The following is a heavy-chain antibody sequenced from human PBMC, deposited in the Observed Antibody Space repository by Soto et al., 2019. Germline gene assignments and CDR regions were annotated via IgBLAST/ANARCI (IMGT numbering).Heavy chain of an antibody. CDR3: ARESEDLTSNFDY. CDR1: GFTFSSYE. Sequence: GGSLRLSCAASGFTFSSYEMNWVRQAPGKGLEWVSYISSSGGNTHYADSVKGRFTISRDNAKNSLYLEMNSLRAEDTAVYYCARESEDLTSNFDYWGQGTLVTVSS. CDR2: ISSSGGNT. V-gene: IGHV3-48*03. J-gene: IGHJ4*02.